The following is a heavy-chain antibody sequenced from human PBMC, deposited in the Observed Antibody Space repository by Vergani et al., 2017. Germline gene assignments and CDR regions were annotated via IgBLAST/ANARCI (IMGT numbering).Heavy chain of an antibody. Sequence: EVQLVESGGGVVRPGGSLRLSCAASGFTFDDYAMHWVRQAPGKGLEWVSGINWNSDSIAYADSVKGRFTISRDNAKNSLYLQMNSLRAEDTALYYCVKDIAASGNYWYFDLLGRGTLVTVSS. J-gene: IGHJ2*01. V-gene: IGHV3-9*01. CDR1: GFTFDDYA. CDR3: VKDIAASGNYWYFDL. D-gene: IGHD6-13*01. CDR2: INWNSDSI.